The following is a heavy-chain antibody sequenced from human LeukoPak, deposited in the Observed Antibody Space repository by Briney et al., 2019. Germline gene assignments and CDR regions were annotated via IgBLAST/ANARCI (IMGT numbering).Heavy chain of an antibody. CDR2: IIPIFGTA. CDR1: GGTFSSYA. Sequence: ASVKVSCKASGGTFSSYAISWVRQAPGQGLEWMGRIIPIFGTANYAQKFRGRVTITTDESTSTAYMKLSSLRSEDTAVYYCARAGGNYYDSSGYDFDIWGQGTMVTVSS. D-gene: IGHD3-22*01. V-gene: IGHV1-69*05. J-gene: IGHJ3*02. CDR3: ARAGGNYYDSSGYDFDI.